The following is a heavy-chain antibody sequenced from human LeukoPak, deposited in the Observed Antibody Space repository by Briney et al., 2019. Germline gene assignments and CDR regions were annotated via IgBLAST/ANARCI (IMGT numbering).Heavy chain of an antibody. CDR2: INSDGSST. D-gene: IGHD3-10*01. CDR3: AGGPYDGSGSYYVNY. J-gene: IGHJ4*02. Sequence: GGSLRLSCAASGFTFSSYWMHWVRQAPGKGLVWVSRINSDGSSTSYADSVKGRFTISRDNAKNTLYLQMNSLRAEDTAVYYCAGGPYDGSGSYYVNYWGQGTLVTVSS. V-gene: IGHV3-74*01. CDR1: GFTFSSYW.